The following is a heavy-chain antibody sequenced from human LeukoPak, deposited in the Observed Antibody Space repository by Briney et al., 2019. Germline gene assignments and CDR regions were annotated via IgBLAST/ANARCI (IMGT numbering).Heavy chain of an antibody. CDR2: ISYDGSNK. V-gene: IGHV3-30*03. CDR3: ARDILSW. J-gene: IGHJ4*02. CDR1: GFTFSSYG. D-gene: IGHD6-13*01. Sequence: SGRSLRLSCAASGFTFSSYGMHWVRQAPGKGLEWVAVISYDGSNKYYADSVKGRFTISRDNSKNTLYLQMNSLRAEDTAVYYCARDILSWWGQGTLVTVSS.